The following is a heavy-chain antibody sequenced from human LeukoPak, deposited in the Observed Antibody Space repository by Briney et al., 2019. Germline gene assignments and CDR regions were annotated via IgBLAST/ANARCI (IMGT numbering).Heavy chain of an antibody. CDR1: GFTVSSNY. Sequence: GGSLRLSCAASGFTVSSNYMSWVRQAPGKGLEWVSVIYSGGNTYYADSVKGRFTISRDNSKNTLYLQMNSLRAEDTAVYYCARGYCSSTSCYLYYYYGMDVWGQGTTVTVSS. J-gene: IGHJ6*02. V-gene: IGHV3-53*01. D-gene: IGHD2-2*01. CDR3: ARGYCSSTSCYLYYYYGMDV. CDR2: IYSGGNT.